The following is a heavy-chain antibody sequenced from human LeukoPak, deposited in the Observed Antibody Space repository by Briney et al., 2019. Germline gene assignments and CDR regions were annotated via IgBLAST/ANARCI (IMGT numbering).Heavy chain of an antibody. V-gene: IGHV4-39*01. Sequence: PSETLSLTCTVSGVSISSSSYYWGWIGQPPGKGLEWIGSSYYSGSTYYNPSLKNRVTISVDTSKNQFSLKLSSVTAADTAVYYCARRVVSVPGRRRGHYFDYWGQGTLVTVSS. CDR3: ARRVVSVPGRRRGHYFDY. J-gene: IGHJ4*02. CDR1: GVSISSSSYY. CDR2: SYYSGST. D-gene: IGHD3-10*02.